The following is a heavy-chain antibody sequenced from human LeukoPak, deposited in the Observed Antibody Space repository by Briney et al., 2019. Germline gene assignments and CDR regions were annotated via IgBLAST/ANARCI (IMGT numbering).Heavy chain of an antibody. CDR1: GFTFSDYY. J-gene: IGHJ4*02. CDR3: ARLDQNWNYYFDY. V-gene: IGHV3-11*06. CDR2: ISSSSSYT. D-gene: IGHD1-7*01. Sequence: PGGSLRLSCAASGFTFSDYYMSWIRQAPGEGLEWVSYISSSSSYTNYADSVKGRFTISRDNAKNSLYLQMNSLRAEDTAVYYCARLDQNWNYYFDYWGQGTLVTVSS.